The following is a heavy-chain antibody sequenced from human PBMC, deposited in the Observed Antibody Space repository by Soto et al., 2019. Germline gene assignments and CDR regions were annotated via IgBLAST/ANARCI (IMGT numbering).Heavy chain of an antibody. J-gene: IGHJ6*03. CDR1: GGSFSGYY. V-gene: IGHV4-34*01. Sequence: SETLSLTCAVYGGSFSGYYWSWIRQPPGKGLEWIGEINHSGSTNYNPSLKSRVTISIDTSKNQFSLKLSSVTAADTAVYYCARASDGVTRANYYMDVWGKGTTVTVSS. CDR3: ARASDGVTRANYYMDV. D-gene: IGHD4-17*01. CDR2: INHSGST.